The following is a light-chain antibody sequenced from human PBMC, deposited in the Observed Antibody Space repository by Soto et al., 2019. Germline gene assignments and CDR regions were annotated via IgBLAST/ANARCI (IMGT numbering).Light chain of an antibody. V-gene: IGLV2-14*01. J-gene: IGLJ2*01. CDR1: SSDVGGYNY. Sequence: QSVLTQPASVSGSPGQSITISCTGTSSDVGGYNYVSWYQQHPGEAPKLMIYDVSNRPSGVSNRFSGSKSGNTASLTISGLQAEDEADYYCSSYTTSNTLEVVFGGGTQLTVL. CDR3: SSYTTSNTLEVV. CDR2: DVS.